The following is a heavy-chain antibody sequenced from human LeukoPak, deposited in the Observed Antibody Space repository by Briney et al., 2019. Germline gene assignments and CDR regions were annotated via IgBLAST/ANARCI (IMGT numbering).Heavy chain of an antibody. Sequence: GGSLRLSCAASGFTFSSYWMSWVRQAPGKGLEWVANIKQDGSKKYYVDSVKGRFTISRDNAKNSLFLQMNSLRAEDTAVYYCARQVQLERLGFGKEGSAFDYWGQGTLVTVSS. J-gene: IGHJ4*02. V-gene: IGHV3-7*01. CDR1: GFTFSSYW. CDR2: IKQDGSKK. CDR3: ARQVQLERLGFGKEGSAFDY. D-gene: IGHD1-1*01.